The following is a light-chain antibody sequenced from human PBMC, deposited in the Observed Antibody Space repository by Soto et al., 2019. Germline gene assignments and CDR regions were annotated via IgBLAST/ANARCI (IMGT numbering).Light chain of an antibody. J-gene: IGKJ1*01. CDR2: GAS. Sequence: EIVLTQSPGTLSLSPGERATLSCRASQSVSSSYLAWYQQKPGQAPRLLIYGASSRATGIPDRFSGSGSGTDFTLTISSLEPEDFAVYFCLQRSNWPPTFGQGTKVEIK. CDR3: LQRSNWPPT. V-gene: IGKV3D-20*02. CDR1: QSVSSSY.